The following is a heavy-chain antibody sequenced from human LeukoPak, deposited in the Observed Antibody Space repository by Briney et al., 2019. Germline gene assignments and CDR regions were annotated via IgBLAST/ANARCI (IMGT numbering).Heavy chain of an antibody. V-gene: IGHV3-7*01. D-gene: IGHD5-12*01. J-gene: IGHJ6*03. CDR1: GFIFRDFS. CDR2: MNEYGSEI. Sequence: GGSLRLSCSVSGFIFRDFSMSWVRQAPGKGLEWVAKMNEYGSEIFYVDSVKGRFTISRDNGKNSLYLQMNRLRAEDTAVYYCARGRSKRWGGYDPTKYYYYYYMDVWGKGTTVTVSS. CDR3: ARGRSKRWGGYDPTKYYYYYYMDV.